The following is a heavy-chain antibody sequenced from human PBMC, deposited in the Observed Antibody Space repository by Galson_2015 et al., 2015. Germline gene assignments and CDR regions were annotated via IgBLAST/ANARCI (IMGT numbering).Heavy chain of an antibody. CDR3: ARARELYIHFEN. CDR1: GYSITSGYY. V-gene: IGHV4-38-2*02. CDR2: IYHSGTT. D-gene: IGHD3-10*01. Sequence: SETLSLTCTVSGYSITSGYYWAWIRLPPGKGLEWIGSIYHSGTTYDNPSLKSRLSISVDSSKNQFSLKLGSVTAADTALYYCARARELYIHFENWGQGTLVTVSS. J-gene: IGHJ4*02.